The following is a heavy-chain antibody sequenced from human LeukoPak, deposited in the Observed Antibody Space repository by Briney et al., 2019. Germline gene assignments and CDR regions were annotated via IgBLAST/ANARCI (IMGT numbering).Heavy chain of an antibody. D-gene: IGHD6-19*01. V-gene: IGHV4-4*02. CDR2: IYHSGNT. CDR3: ASASSGWYDAFDV. Sequence: PSETLSPTCAVSGAFISGSNWWSWVRQPPGKGLEWIGEIYHSGNTNYNPSLKSRVTISVDKSKNQFSLKLSSVTAADTAVYYCASASSGWYDAFDVWGQGTMVMVSS. J-gene: IGHJ3*01. CDR1: GAFISGSNW.